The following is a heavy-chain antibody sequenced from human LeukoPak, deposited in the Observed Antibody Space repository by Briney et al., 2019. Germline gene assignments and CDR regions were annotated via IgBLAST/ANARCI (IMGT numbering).Heavy chain of an antibody. J-gene: IGHJ4*02. CDR3: ARDLAYSRLDY. CDR1: GLTFSSSW. D-gene: IGHD5-18*01. Sequence: GGSLRLSCAVSGLTFSSSWMGWVRQAPGKGLEWVASINPDGNKKYSADSVKGRFTISRDNAENSLYLQMNSLRVEDTAFYYCARDLAYSRLDYWGQGMLVTVSS. CDR2: INPDGNKK. V-gene: IGHV3-7*01.